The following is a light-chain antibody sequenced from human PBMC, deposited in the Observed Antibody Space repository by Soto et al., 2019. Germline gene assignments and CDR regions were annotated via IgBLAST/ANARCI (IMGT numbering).Light chain of an antibody. CDR3: QQHSNWPLT. J-gene: IGKJ4*01. CDR1: QSVSSY. V-gene: IGKV3-11*01. CDR2: GVS. Sequence: EIVLTQSPATLSLSPGERATLSCRASQSVSSYLAWYQQKPGQAPRLLIYGVSSRATGIPARFSGSGSGTDFTLTISSLEPEDFAVYYCQQHSNWPLTFGGGTKVDIK.